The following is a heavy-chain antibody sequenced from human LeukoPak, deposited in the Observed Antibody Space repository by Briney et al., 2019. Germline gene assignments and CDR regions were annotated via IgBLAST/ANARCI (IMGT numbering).Heavy chain of an antibody. CDR1: GFTFSSYW. J-gene: IGHJ4*02. CDR3: ASGGGYSSAWHSSDY. Sequence: GGSLRLSCAASGFTFSSYWMSWVRQAPGKGLEWVANIKQDGSETYYVDSVKGRFTISRDNAKNSLYLQMNSLRAEDTAVYYCASGGGYSSAWHSSDYWGQGTLVTVSS. D-gene: IGHD6-19*01. CDR2: IKQDGSET. V-gene: IGHV3-7*05.